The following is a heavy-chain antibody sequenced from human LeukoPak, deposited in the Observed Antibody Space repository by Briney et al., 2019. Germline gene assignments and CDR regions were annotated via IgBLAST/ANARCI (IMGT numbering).Heavy chain of an antibody. CDR3: AKDLDSTGSWPPEYFQH. Sequence: GGSLRPSCVASGFTFSSYAMSWVRQAPGKGLEWVSLISTSSRTHYADSMKGRFTISRDNSRNTLYLQINSLRAEDTAVYYCAKDLDSTGSWPPEYFQHWGQGSLVTVSS. J-gene: IGHJ1*01. CDR2: ISTSSRT. V-gene: IGHV3-23*01. CDR1: GFTFSSYA. D-gene: IGHD3-22*01.